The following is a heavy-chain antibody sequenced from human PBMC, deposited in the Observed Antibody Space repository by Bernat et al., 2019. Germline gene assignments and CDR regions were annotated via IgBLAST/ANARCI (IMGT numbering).Heavy chain of an antibody. D-gene: IGHD1/OR15-1a*01. J-gene: IGHJ4*02. Sequence: EVQLVESGGGLMQPGGSLRLSCAASGFTVNSNHMSWVRQAPGKGLEWVSLKETGGNTNYADSVRGRFTISRDDSENTLFLQMNSLRAEDTAVYYCAGADWSKGFFDFWGQGTLLTVSS. CDR2: KETGGNT. CDR3: AGADWSKGFFDF. V-gene: IGHV3-53*01. CDR1: GFTVNSNH.